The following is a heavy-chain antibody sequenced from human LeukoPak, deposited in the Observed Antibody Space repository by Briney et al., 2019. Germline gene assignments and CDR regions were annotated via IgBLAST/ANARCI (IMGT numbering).Heavy chain of an antibody. V-gene: IGHV1-69*05. J-gene: IGHJ4*02. CDR3: AWGSGSYGY. CDR2: IIPIFGTA. D-gene: IGHD1-26*01. Sequence: GASVKVSCKASGGTFSSYAISWVRQAPGQGLEWMGGIIPIFGTANYAQKFQGRVTMTRDTSISTAYMELSRLRSEDTAVYYCAWGSGSYGYWGQGTLVTVSS. CDR1: GGTFSSYA.